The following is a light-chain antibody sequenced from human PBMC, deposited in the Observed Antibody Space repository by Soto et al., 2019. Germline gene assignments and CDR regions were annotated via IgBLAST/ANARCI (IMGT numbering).Light chain of an antibody. CDR1: QSISSN. J-gene: IGKJ5*01. V-gene: IGKV3-15*01. Sequence: EIVMTQSPATLSVSPGGRATLSCRASQSISSNLAWFQQKPGQAPRLLMYSSSTRATGIPARFSGSGAGTEFTLTISSLQSEDFAVYYCQQFSNWPPITFGQGTRLEIK. CDR2: SSS. CDR3: QQFSNWPPIT.